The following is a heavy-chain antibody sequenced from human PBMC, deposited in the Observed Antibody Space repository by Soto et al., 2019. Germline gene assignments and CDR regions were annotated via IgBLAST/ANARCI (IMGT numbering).Heavy chain of an antibody. CDR1: GFTVSSNY. D-gene: IGHD4-17*01. V-gene: IGHV3-53*01. CDR2: IYSGGST. CDR3: ARGVTTVECDYYYGMDV. J-gene: IGHJ6*02. Sequence: EVQLVESGGGLIQPGGSLRLSCAASGFTVSSNYMSWVRQAPGKGLEWVSVIYSGGSTYYADSVKGRFTISRDNSKNTLYLQMNSLRAEDTAVYYCARGVTTVECDYYYGMDVWCQGTTVTVSS.